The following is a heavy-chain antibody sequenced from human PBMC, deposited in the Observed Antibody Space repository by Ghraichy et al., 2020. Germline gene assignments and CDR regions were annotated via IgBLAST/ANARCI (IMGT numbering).Heavy chain of an antibody. CDR3: TKGYGDNKIPFDY. J-gene: IGHJ4*02. CDR1: GFTSSGSA. CDR2: ITSKPNGYAT. Sequence: GESLNISCVASGFTSSGSAMHWVRQASGKGLEWVGRITSKPNGYATSYVASVKGRFTISRDDSKNTAYLQMNSLKTEDTAVYYCTKGYGDNKIPFDYWGQGTLVTVSS. D-gene: IGHD4-23*01. V-gene: IGHV3-73*01.